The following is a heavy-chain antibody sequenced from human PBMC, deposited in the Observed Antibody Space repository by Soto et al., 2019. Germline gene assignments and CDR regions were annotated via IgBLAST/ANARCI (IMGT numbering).Heavy chain of an antibody. D-gene: IGHD1-26*01. CDR1: GGSISSYY. CDR2: IYYSGST. Sequence: QVQLQESGPGLVKPSETLSLTCTVSGGSISSYYWSWIRQPPGKGLEWIGYIYYSGSTNYNPSLTSRVTISVDTSKNQFSLKLSSVTAADTAVYYCARDLGIVGAAYFDYWGQGTLVTVSS. V-gene: IGHV4-59*01. CDR3: ARDLGIVGAAYFDY. J-gene: IGHJ4*02.